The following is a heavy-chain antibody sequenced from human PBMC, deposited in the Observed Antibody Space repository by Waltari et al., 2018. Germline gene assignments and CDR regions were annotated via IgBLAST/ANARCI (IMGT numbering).Heavy chain of an antibody. CDR1: GFTFSSHG. CDR3: AKDGMGASNDAFDI. V-gene: IGHV3-30*02. J-gene: IGHJ3*02. D-gene: IGHD1-26*01. CDR2: IRDDGSNK. Sequence: QVQLVESGGGVVQPGGSVRLSCAASGFTFSSHGMHWVRPSPGKGLEWVAFIRDDGSNKYYADSVKGRFTISRDNSKNTLYLQMNSLRAEDTAVYYCAKDGMGASNDAFDIWGQGTMVTVSS.